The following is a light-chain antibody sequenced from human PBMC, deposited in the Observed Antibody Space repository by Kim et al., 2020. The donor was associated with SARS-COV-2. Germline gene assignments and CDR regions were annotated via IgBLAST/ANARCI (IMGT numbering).Light chain of an antibody. CDR3: QQFGNSLYT. Sequence: EIVLTQSPDTLSLSPGESATLSCRASQSVGISYLAWYQQKPGQSPSLLIYATSNRATGIPDRFSGSGSGTDFTLTMRSLEPEDFAVYFCQQFGNSLYTCGQETKLEI. CDR2: ATS. V-gene: IGKV3-20*01. J-gene: IGKJ2*01. CDR1: QSVGISY.